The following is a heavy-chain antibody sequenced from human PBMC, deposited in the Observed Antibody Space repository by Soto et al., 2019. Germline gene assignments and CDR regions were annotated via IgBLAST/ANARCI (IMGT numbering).Heavy chain of an antibody. Sequence: QVQLVESGGGLVKPGGSLRLSCAASKFIFSEYYMSWIRQAPGKGLEWVSYISSGSSYTNYADSVKGRFTISGDNAKNSLYLQMNSLRAEDTAVYFCARQGACSSTSCPAYYYYYAMDVWGQGTTVTVSS. CDR3: ARQGACSSTSCPAYYYYYAMDV. J-gene: IGHJ6*02. V-gene: IGHV3-11*06. CDR1: KFIFSEYY. D-gene: IGHD2-2*01. CDR2: ISSGSSYT.